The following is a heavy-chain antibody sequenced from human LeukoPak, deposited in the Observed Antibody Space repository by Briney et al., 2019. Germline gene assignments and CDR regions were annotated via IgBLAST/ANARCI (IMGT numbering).Heavy chain of an antibody. J-gene: IGHJ4*02. CDR2: IKQDGNEK. CDR3: GRDRIAERGTGWRVDY. CDR1: GFTFSSYW. D-gene: IGHD6-13*01. V-gene: IGHV3-7*01. Sequence: GGSLRLSCAASGFTFSSYWMSWVRQAPGKGLEWVANIKQDGNEKYYLDSVKGRFTISRDNAKNSLYLQMNSLRDEDTAVCYCGRDRIAERGTGWRVDYWAQGTLVTVSS.